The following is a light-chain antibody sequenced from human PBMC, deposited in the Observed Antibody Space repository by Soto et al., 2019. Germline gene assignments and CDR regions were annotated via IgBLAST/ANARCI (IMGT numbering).Light chain of an antibody. J-gene: IGKJ5*01. V-gene: IGKV1-9*01. CDR1: QGITNY. CDR2: AAS. Sequence: IQLTQSPSSLSASVGDRVTITCRASQGITNYLAWYQQKPGKAPKLLIYAASTLQSGVPSRFSGSGSGTNFTLSISSVQPEDCATYFCQQVDSYPITVGQGTRLDIK. CDR3: QQVDSYPIT.